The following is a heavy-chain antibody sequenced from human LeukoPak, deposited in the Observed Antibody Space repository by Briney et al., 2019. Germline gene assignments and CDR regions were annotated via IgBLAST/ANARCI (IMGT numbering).Heavy chain of an antibody. J-gene: IGHJ4*02. CDR3: TRLRDGYDSDY. CDR1: GFTFSTYW. Sequence: GGSLRLSRAASGFTFSTYWMSWVRQAPGKGLEWVSVIYSGGTTYYADSVKGRFTISRDNSKNTLYLQMNTLRAEDTAMYYCTRLRDGYDSDYWGQGTLVTVSS. V-gene: IGHV3-53*01. CDR2: IYSGGTT. D-gene: IGHD5-24*01.